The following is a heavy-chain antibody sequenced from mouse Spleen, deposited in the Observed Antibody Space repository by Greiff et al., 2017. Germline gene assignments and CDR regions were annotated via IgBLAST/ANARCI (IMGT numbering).Heavy chain of an antibody. CDR2: IRNKANGYTT. V-gene: IGHV7-3*02. D-gene: IGHD1-1*01. Sequence: EVKLLESGGGLVQPGGSLRLSCATSGFTFTDYYMSWVRQPPGKALEWLGFIRNKANGYTTEYSASVKGRFTISRDNSQSILYLQLNTLRAEDSATYYGAREGGSSDAMDYWGQGTSVTVSS. CDR3: AREGGSSDAMDY. CDR1: GFTFTDYY. J-gene: IGHJ4*01.